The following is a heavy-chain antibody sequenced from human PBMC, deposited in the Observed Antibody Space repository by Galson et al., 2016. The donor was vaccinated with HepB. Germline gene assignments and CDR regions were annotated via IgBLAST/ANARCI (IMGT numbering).Heavy chain of an antibody. Sequence: LFLTCAVYGGSFSTYYWTWIRQPPGKGLEWIGEINRSGSANYNPSLKSRVTISVDTSKNQFSLKLTSVTAADSAVYYCARGLVYFDFGMDVWGQGTTVTVSS. CDR2: INRSGSA. CDR3: ARGLVYFDFGMDV. CDR1: GGSFSTYY. V-gene: IGHV4-34*01. D-gene: IGHD6-6*01. J-gene: IGHJ6*02.